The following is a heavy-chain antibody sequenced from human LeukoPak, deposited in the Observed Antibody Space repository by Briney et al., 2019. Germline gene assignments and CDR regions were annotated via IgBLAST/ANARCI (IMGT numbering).Heavy chain of an antibody. D-gene: IGHD3-9*01. J-gene: IGHJ4*02. CDR2: ITSSGIT. CDR1: GFTFSNYG. Sequence: GGSLRLSCAASGFTFSNYGMNWVRQAPGKGLEWVSGITSSGITYYADSVKGRFTISRDNAKNSLYLQMNSLRAEDTAVYYCVTNFDPDVDWGQGTLVTVSS. V-gene: IGHV3-69-1*01. CDR3: VTNFDPDVD.